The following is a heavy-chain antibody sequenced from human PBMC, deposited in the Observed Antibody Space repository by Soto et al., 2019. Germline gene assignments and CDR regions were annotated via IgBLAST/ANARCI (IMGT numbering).Heavy chain of an antibody. CDR2: IYYSGST. D-gene: IGHD1-7*01. CDR1: GGSISSSSYY. CDR3: ARITGTTNWFDP. J-gene: IGHJ5*02. V-gene: IGHV4-39*01. Sequence: QLQLQESGPGLVKPSETLSLTCTVSGGSISSSSYYWGWIRQPPGKGLEWIGSIYYSGSTYYNPSLKSRVTISVDTSKNQFSLKLSSVTDADTAVYYCARITGTTNWFDPWGQGTLVTVSS.